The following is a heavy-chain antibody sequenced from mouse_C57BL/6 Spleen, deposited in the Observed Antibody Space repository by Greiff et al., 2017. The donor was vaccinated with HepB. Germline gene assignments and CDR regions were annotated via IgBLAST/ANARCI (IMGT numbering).Heavy chain of an antibody. CDR2: IDPSDSYT. Sequence: VQLQQPGAELVKPGASVKLSCKASGYTFTSYWMQWVKQRPGQGLEWIGEIDPSDSYTNYNQKFKGKATLTVDTSSSTAYMQRSSLTSEDSAVYYCARRGNHAMDYWGQGTSVTVSS. V-gene: IGHV1-50*01. CDR1: GYTFTSYW. CDR3: ARRGNHAMDY. D-gene: IGHD2-1*01. J-gene: IGHJ4*01.